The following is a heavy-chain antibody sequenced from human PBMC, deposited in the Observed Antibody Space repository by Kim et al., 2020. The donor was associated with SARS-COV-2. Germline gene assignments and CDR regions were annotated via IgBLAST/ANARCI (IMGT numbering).Heavy chain of an antibody. D-gene: IGHD3-16*01. Sequence: SETLSLTCAVYGGSFSGYYWSWIRQPPGRGLEWIGEINHSGSTNYNPSLKSRVTISVDTSKNQFSLKLSSVTAADTAVYYCARVIPVHAFDIWGQGTMVT. J-gene: IGHJ3*02. CDR2: INHSGST. V-gene: IGHV4-34*01. CDR1: GGSFSGYY. CDR3: ARVIPVHAFDI.